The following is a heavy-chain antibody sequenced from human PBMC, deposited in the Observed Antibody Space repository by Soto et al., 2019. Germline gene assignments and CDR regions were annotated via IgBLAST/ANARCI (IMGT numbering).Heavy chain of an antibody. CDR2: IFPGDSDT. J-gene: IGHJ4*02. Sequence: EVQLVQSGAEVKKPGESLKISCKGSGYRHTNYWIGWVRQMPGKGLEWMGIIFPGDSDTRYSPSFQGQVTISADKSINTAYLQWSSLKASDTAMYYCARRTRFSGLTGGEFDYWGQGTLVNVSS. CDR1: GYRHTNYW. CDR3: ARRTRFSGLTGGEFDY. V-gene: IGHV5-51*01. D-gene: IGHD2-8*02.